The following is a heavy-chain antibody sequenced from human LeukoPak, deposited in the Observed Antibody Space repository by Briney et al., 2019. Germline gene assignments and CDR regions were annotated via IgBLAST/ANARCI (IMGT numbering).Heavy chain of an antibody. CDR3: ARSLSSRFSGPRRPYYFDS. V-gene: IGHV3-23*01. Sequence: NPGGSLRLSCAASGFTFSSYGMSWVRQAPGKGLEWVSAISGSGGSTYYADSVKGRFTISRDNSKNTLYLQMNSLRAEDTAVYYCARSLSSRFSGPRRPYYFDSWGQGTLVTVSS. CDR2: ISGSGGST. D-gene: IGHD3-16*02. CDR1: GFTFSSYG. J-gene: IGHJ4*02.